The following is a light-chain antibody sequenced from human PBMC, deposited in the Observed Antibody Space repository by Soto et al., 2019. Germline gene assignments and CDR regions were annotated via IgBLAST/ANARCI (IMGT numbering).Light chain of an antibody. J-gene: IGKJ5*01. CDR1: QSISSN. Sequence: EVVLTPSPATLSVSPGERATLSCRASQSISSNLAWYQQKPGQAPRLLIYDASNRVTGIPARFRGSGSGTDFTLTISSLEPDDFAVYYCQQRSNWQITFGQGTRLEIK. CDR3: QQRSNWQIT. CDR2: DAS. V-gene: IGKV3D-11*02.